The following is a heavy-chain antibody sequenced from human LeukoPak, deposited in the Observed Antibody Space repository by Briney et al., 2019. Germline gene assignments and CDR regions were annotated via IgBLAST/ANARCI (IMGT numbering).Heavy chain of an antibody. Sequence: SETLSLTCTVSGGSISSSSYYWGWIRQPPGKGLEWIGSIYYSGSTYYNPSLKSRVTISVDTSKNQFSLKLSSVTAADTAVYYCARCRNYVWGSYRPIFDYWGQGTLVTVSS. CDR3: ARCRNYVWGSYRPIFDY. D-gene: IGHD3-16*02. V-gene: IGHV4-39*07. J-gene: IGHJ4*02. CDR1: GGSISSSSYY. CDR2: IYYSGST.